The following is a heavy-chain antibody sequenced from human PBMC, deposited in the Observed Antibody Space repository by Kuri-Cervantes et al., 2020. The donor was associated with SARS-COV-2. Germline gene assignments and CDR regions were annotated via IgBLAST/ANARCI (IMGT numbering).Heavy chain of an antibody. D-gene: IGHD2-2*01. V-gene: IGHV4-59*01. CDR3: ARDRPTRVVLGNAFDI. CDR2: IYYSGST. J-gene: IGHJ3*02. CDR1: GGSISSYY. Sequence: SETLSLTCTVSGGSISSYYWSWIRQPPGKGLEWIGYIYYSGSTNYNPSLKSRVTISVDTSKNQFSLKLSSVTAADTAVYYCARDRPTRVVLGNAFDIWGQGTMVTVSS.